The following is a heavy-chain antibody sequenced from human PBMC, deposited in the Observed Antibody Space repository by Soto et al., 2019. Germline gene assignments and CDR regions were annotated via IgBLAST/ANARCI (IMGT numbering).Heavy chain of an antibody. V-gene: IGHV4-39*01. J-gene: IGHJ4*02. D-gene: IGHD5-12*01. CDR2: IYYSGST. CDR1: GGSISSSSYY. Sequence: SETLSLTSNLSGGSISSSSYYWGWIRQPPGKGLEWIGSIYYSGSTYYNPSLKSRVTISVGTSKNQFSLKLSSVTAADTAVYYCARHVGGLWIPTAAAEVDYWGQGTLVTVSS. CDR3: ARHVGGLWIPTAAAEVDY.